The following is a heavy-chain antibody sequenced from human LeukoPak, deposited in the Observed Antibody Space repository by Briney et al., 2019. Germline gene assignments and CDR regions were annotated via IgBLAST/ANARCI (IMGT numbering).Heavy chain of an antibody. CDR1: GFXFSDFF. V-gene: IGHV3-11*05. Sequence: GGSLRLSCAASGFXFSDFFMTWIRQAPGKGLEWVSYISGSSDFTAYSDSVKGRFTISRDNTKNSLYLQMNSLRAEDTAVYYCARALYGSGSYSTYWGQGTLVTVSS. D-gene: IGHD3-10*01. CDR3: ARALYGSGSYSTY. J-gene: IGHJ4*02. CDR2: ISGSSDFT.